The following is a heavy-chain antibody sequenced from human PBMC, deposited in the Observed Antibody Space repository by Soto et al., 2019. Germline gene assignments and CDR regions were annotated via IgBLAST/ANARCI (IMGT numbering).Heavy chain of an antibody. CDR3: ARGLGYSYGPSDAFEI. CDR2: INHSGST. J-gene: IGHJ3*02. D-gene: IGHD5-18*01. V-gene: IGHV4-34*01. Sequence: PSETLSLTCAVYGGSFSGYYWSWIGQPPGNGLESIGEINHSGSTNYNPSLKSRVTISVDTSKNQFSLKLSSVTAADTAVYYCARGLGYSYGPSDAFEIWGQGTMVTVSS. CDR1: GGSFSGYY.